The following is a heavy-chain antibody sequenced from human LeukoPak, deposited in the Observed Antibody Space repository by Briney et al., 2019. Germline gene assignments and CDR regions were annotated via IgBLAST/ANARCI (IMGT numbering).Heavy chain of an antibody. CDR2: IYYIRNT. V-gene: IGHV4-61*08. CDR3: ARTQSQSGSYRYYFGY. J-gene: IGHJ4*02. Sequence: PSETLSLTCTVSGGSVGSAGYYWSWIRQPPGGGLEWIGYIYYIRNTNYNPSLKSRVTMSLDPSKNQFSLKLNSVTAADTAVYYCARTQSQSGSYRYYFGYWGQGTLVAVSS. D-gene: IGHD1-26*01. CDR1: GGSVGSAGYY.